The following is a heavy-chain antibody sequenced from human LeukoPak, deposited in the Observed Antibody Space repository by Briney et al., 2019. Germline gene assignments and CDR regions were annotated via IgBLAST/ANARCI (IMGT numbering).Heavy chain of an antibody. Sequence: GSLRLSCAASGFIFSTYGMHWVRQAPGKRLEWVAVIWYDGSKKYYGDSVKGRFTISRDNSKNTLYLQMNSLRAEDTGVYYCARGGAILDYWGQGTLVTVSS. V-gene: IGHV3-33*01. CDR2: IWYDGSKK. CDR3: ARGGAILDY. J-gene: IGHJ4*02. CDR1: GFIFSTYG. D-gene: IGHD3-9*01.